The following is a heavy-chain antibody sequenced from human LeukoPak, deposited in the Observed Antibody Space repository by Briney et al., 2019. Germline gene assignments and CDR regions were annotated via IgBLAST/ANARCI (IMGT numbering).Heavy chain of an antibody. CDR3: VRERYHYSVDV. V-gene: IGHV3-64*01. J-gene: IGHJ6*03. Sequence: GGSLRLSCAASGFTFSTYGIHWVRQAPGKALEYVSELSSNGGSTSYANSVKGRFTISRDNSKNTVYLQMGSLRAEDMAVYYSVRERYHYSVDVWGKRTTVTVSS. CDR1: GFTFSTYG. CDR2: LSSNGGST.